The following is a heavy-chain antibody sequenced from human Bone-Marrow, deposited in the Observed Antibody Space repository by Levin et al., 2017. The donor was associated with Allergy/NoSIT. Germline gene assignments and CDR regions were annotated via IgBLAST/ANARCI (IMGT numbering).Heavy chain of an antibody. CDR3: ARFAHCGGDCYYLEY. CDR2: IHYSGVT. D-gene: IGHD2-21*02. Sequence: PSETLSLTCTVSGGSITGYYWGWIRQPPGKELEWLGHIHYSGVTTYNPSLKSRLTISIDTSKNHLSLKLSSMTAADTAVYYCARFAHCGGDCYYLEYWGQGTLVTVSS. CDR1: GGSITGYY. V-gene: IGHV4-59*01. J-gene: IGHJ4*02.